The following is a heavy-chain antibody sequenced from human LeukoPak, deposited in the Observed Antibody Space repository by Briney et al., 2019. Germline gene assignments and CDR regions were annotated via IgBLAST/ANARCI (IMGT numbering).Heavy chain of an antibody. J-gene: IGHJ4*02. V-gene: IGHV4-39*07. D-gene: IGHD2-21*02. CDR1: GGSISSSSYY. CDR3: ARSPWGVTAIFLDS. Sequence: SETLSLTCTVSGGSISSSSYYWGWIRQPPGKGLEWIGSIYYSGSTYYNPSLKSRVTISVDTSKNQFSLKLSSVTAADTAVYYCARSPWGVTAIFLDSWGQGTLVTVSS. CDR2: IYYSGST.